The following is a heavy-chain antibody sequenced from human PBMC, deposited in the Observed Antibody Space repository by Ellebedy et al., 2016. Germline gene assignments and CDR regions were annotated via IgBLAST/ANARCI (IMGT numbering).Heavy chain of an antibody. CDR1: VGPFSGYY. V-gene: IGHV4-34*01. CDR2: INHSGNT. D-gene: IGHD6-6*01. J-gene: IGHJ4*02. Sequence: SETLSLTXRVYVGPFSGYYWGWIRQPPGKGLEWIGDINHSGNTNYNPSLKSRVAISVDTSRNQFSLRVTSVTAADTAMYYCAGRSREQFVGHFDYWGQGDLVTVSS. CDR3: AGRSREQFVGHFDY.